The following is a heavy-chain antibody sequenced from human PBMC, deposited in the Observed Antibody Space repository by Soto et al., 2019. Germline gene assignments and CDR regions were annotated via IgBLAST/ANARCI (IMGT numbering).Heavy chain of an antibody. V-gene: IGHV3-23*01. CDR1: GFTFSSYA. D-gene: IGHD3-9*01. CDR3: AKVLGINYDILTGYRQDYYFDY. CDR2: ISGSGGST. J-gene: IGHJ4*02. Sequence: PGGSLRLSCAASGFTFSSYAMSWVRQAPGKGLEWVSAISGSGGSTYYADSVKGRFTISRDNSKNTLYLQMNSLRAEDTAVYYCAKVLGINYDILTGYRQDYYFDYWGQGTLVTVSS.